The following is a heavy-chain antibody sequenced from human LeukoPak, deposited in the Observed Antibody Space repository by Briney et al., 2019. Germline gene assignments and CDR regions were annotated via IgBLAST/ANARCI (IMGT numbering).Heavy chain of an antibody. J-gene: IGHJ4*02. CDR1: GYSISSGYY. CDR2: IYHSGST. Sequence: SETLSLICTVSGYSISSGYYWGWIRQPPGKGLEWIGSIYHSGSTYYNPSLKSRVTISVDTSKNQFSLKLSSVTAADTAVYYCARESGYSSSSFDYWGQGTLVTVSS. CDR3: ARESGYSSSSFDY. V-gene: IGHV4-38-2*02. D-gene: IGHD6-6*01.